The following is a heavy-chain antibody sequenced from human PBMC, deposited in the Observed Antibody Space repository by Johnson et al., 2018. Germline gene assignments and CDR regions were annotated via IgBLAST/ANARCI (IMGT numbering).Heavy chain of an antibody. CDR3: AATTYSSSAIFYYYYGMDV. J-gene: IGHJ6*02. D-gene: IGHD6-6*01. Sequence: VQLVESGAEVKKPGSSVKVSCKASGGTFSNFAFSWVRQAPGQGLEWMGGIIPIFGTANYAQKFQGRVTITADGSTTAYMELSSLRSEDTAGYYCAATTYSSSAIFYYYYGMDVWGQGTTVTVSS. V-gene: IGHV1-69*01. CDR1: GGTFSNFA. CDR2: IIPIFGTA.